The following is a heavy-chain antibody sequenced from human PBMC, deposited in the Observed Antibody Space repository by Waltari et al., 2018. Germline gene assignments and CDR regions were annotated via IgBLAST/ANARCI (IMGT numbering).Heavy chain of an antibody. Sequence: QLVGSGGCVVQPGRYLRLTSAAPVFTFTSYGMHRVRQAPGKGLEWVAVISYDGSNKYYADSVKGRFTISRDNSKNTLYLQMNSLRAEDTAVYYCAKQLWFGELSPDYWGQGTLVTVSS. D-gene: IGHD3-10*01. CDR2: ISYDGSNK. V-gene: IGHV3-30*18. J-gene: IGHJ4*02. CDR1: VFTFTSYG. CDR3: AKQLWFGELSPDY.